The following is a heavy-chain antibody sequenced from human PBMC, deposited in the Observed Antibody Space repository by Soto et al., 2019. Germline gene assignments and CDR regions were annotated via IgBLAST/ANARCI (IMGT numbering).Heavy chain of an antibody. V-gene: IGHV3-48*01. D-gene: IGHD5-12*01. CDR1: GFTFSSYS. CDR3: ARENIVATRYYYYYMDV. J-gene: IGHJ6*03. CDR2: ISSSSSTI. Sequence: GGSLRLSCAASGFTFSSYSMNWVRQAPGKGLEWVSYISSSSSTIYYADSVKGRFTISRDNAKNSLYLQMNSLRAEDTAVYYCARENIVATRYYYYYMDVWGKGTTVTVSS.